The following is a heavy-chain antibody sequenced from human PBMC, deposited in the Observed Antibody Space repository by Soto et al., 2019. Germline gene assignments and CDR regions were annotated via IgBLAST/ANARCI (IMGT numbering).Heavy chain of an antibody. V-gene: IGHV4-31*11. CDR3: AREVGALDY. Sequence: SETLSLTCAAYGGSFSSGGYYWSWIRQHPGKGLEWIGYIYYSGSTYYNPSLKSRVTISVDTSKNQFSLKLSSVTAADTAVYFCAREVGALDYWGQGTLVTVSS. CDR1: GGSFSSGGYY. J-gene: IGHJ4*02. CDR2: IYYSGST. D-gene: IGHD1-26*01.